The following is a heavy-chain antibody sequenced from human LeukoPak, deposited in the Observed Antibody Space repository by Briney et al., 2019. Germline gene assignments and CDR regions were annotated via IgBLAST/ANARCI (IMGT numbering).Heavy chain of an antibody. J-gene: IGHJ5*02. V-gene: IGHV4-34*01. Sequence: SETLSLTCAVYGGSFSGYYWSWIRQPPGKGLEWIGEINHSGSTNHNPSLKSRVTISVDTSKNQFSLKLSSVTAADTAVYYCARGGRVRFGTWGQGTLVTVSS. CDR3: ARGGRVRFGT. CDR1: GGSFSGYY. D-gene: IGHD3-10*01. CDR2: INHSGST.